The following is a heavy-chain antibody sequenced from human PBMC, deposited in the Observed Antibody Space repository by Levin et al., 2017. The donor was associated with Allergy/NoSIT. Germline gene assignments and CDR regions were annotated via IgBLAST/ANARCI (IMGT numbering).Heavy chain of an antibody. Sequence: GESLKISCAASGFTFSSYAMHWVRQAPGKGLEYVSAISSNGGSTYYADSVKGRFTISRDNSKNTLYLQMGSLRAEDMAVYYCARGAMIDYWYFDLWGRGTLVTVSS. CDR3: ARGAMIDYWYFDL. J-gene: IGHJ2*01. CDR2: ISSNGGST. V-gene: IGHV3-64*02. D-gene: IGHD3-16*01. CDR1: GFTFSSYA.